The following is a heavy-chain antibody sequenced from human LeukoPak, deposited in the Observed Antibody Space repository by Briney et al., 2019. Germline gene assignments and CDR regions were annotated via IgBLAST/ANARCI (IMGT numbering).Heavy chain of an antibody. Sequence: GGSLRLSCAASGFTFSSYGMHWVRQAPGKGLGWGAVISYDGSNKYYADSVKGRFTISRDKSKNTLYLQITSLRADDTAVYYCAQDGGRVLWFGTGHWFDPWGLGTLVTVSS. CDR2: ISYDGSNK. D-gene: IGHD3-10*01. CDR3: AQDGGRVLWFGTGHWFDP. J-gene: IGHJ5*02. V-gene: IGHV3-30*18. CDR1: GFTFSSYG.